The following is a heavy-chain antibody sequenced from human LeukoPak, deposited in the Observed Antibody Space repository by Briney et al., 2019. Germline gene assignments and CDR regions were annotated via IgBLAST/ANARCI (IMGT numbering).Heavy chain of an antibody. CDR1: GGSISSSSYY. Sequence: SATLSLTCTVSGGSISSSSYYWGWIRQPPGKGLEWIGSIYYSGSTYYNPSLKSRVTISVDTSKNQFSLKLSSVTAADTAIYYCARDGRAGSLFAYWGQGTLVTVSS. CDR2: IYYSGST. J-gene: IGHJ4*02. CDR3: ARDGRAGSLFAY. V-gene: IGHV4-39*07. D-gene: IGHD6-19*01.